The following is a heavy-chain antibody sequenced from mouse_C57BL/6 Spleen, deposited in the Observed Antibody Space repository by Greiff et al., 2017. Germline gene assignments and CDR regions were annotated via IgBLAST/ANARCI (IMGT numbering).Heavy chain of an antibody. D-gene: IGHD2-4*01. CDR3: AGDDYGAMDY. V-gene: IGHV14-2*01. Sequence: VQLKQPGAELVKPGASVKLSCTASGFNIKDYYMLWVKHRTELGLEWIGRIDPEDGGTKYAPIFQGKATITADTPSNPAYMPSRSLASEDTAVYYCAGDDYGAMDYWGQGTSVTVSS. CDR1: GFNIKDYY. CDR2: IDPEDGGT. J-gene: IGHJ4*01.